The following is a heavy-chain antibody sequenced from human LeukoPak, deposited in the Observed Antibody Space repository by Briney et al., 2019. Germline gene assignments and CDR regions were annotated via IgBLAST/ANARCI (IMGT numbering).Heavy chain of an antibody. D-gene: IGHD6-13*01. V-gene: IGHV1-69*05. CDR2: IIPIFGTA. CDR3: ARAAGAAAGKGDFDY. CDR1: GGTFSSYA. Sequence: ASVKVPCKASGGTFSSYAISWVRQAPGQGLEWMGRIIPIFGTANYAQKFQGRVTITTDESTSTDYMELSSLRSEDKAVYYCARAAGAAAGKGDFDYWGQGTLVTVSS. J-gene: IGHJ4*02.